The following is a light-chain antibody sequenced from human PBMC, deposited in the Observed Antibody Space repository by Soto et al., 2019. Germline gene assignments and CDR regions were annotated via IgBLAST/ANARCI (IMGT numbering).Light chain of an antibody. CDR1: SSNIGNNY. CDR2: DNN. J-gene: IGLJ2*01. V-gene: IGLV1-51*01. Sequence: QSALTQPPSVSAAPGQTVTISCSGSSSNIGNNYVSWYQHLPGTAPQVLIYDNNKRSSGIPDRFSGSKSGTSATLAISGLQAGDEADYHCVTWDSGMSEVVFGGGTKVTVL. CDR3: VTWDSGMSEVV.